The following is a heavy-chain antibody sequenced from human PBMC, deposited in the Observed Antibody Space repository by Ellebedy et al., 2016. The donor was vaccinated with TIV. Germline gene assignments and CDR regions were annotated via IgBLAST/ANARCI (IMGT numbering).Heavy chain of an antibody. CDR2: IYPGDSDT. CDR3: VKPGYGDSGDY. V-gene: IGHV5-51*01. J-gene: IGHJ4*02. Sequence: GESLKISCKGSGYSFTTYWIGWVRQMPGKGLEWMGIIYPGDSDTRYSPSFQGQVTISVDKSSRTAHLQWSSLKASDTAIYYCVKPGYGDSGDYWGQGTLVTVSS. D-gene: IGHD2-21*01. CDR1: GYSFTTYW.